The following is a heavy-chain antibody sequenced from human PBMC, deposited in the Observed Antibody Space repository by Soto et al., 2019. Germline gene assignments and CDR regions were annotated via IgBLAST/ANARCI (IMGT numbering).Heavy chain of an antibody. D-gene: IGHD4-17*01. CDR2: ISIYNGNT. V-gene: IGHV1-18*01. CDR3: ARDVRSHDYGHYDYGMDV. CDR1: GYTFTSYG. Sequence: QVQLVQSGAEVNKPGASVKVSCKASGYTFTSYGISWVRQAPGQGLEWMGWISIYNGNTNYAQKLQGRVTMTTDTSTSTAYMELRSLRSDDTAVYYCARDVRSHDYGHYDYGMDVWGQGTTVTVSS. J-gene: IGHJ6*02.